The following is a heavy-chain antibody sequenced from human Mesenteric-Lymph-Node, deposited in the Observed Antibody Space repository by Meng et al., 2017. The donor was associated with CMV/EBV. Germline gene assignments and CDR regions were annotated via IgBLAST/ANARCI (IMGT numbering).Heavy chain of an antibody. Sequence: SVKVSCKASGVTFSNYAVSWVRQAPGQRLEWMGGIIPMFATADYAQKFQGRVTITTDESTSTAYMELSSLRSEDTAVYYCARDGPLWFGEPHRYYYYGMDVWGQGTTVTVSS. D-gene: IGHD3-10*01. V-gene: IGHV1-69*05. CDR1: GVTFSNYA. CDR3: ARDGPLWFGEPHRYYYYGMDV. CDR2: IIPMFATA. J-gene: IGHJ6*02.